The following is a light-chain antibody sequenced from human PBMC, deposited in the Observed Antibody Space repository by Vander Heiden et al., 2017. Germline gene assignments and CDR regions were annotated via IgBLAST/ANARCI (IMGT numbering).Light chain of an antibody. J-gene: IGLJ2*01. CDR2: KDS. Sequence: SYELTQTPSVPVSPGQTARITCSGAALPKQYAYWYQQKPGQAPVLVIYKDSERPSGIPERFSGSSSGTTVTLTISGVQAEDEADYYCQSADSSGTYVVFGGGTKLTVL. CDR3: QSADSSGTYVV. CDR1: ALPKQY. V-gene: IGLV3-25*03.